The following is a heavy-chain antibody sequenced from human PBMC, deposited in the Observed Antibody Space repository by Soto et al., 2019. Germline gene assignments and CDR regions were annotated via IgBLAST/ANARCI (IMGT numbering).Heavy chain of an antibody. V-gene: IGHV4-34*01. D-gene: IGHD2-15*01. J-gene: IGHJ5*02. CDR3: ARGGGYCSGGRRYFWCFAP. CDR2: INHSGST. CDR1: GGSFSGYY. Sequence: SETRSLSCAVYGGSFSGYYWSWIRQPPGKGLEWIGEINHSGSTNYNPSLKSRVTISVDTSKNQFSLKLSSVTAADTAVYYCARGGGYCSGGRRYFWCFAPWGQGTLVTVS.